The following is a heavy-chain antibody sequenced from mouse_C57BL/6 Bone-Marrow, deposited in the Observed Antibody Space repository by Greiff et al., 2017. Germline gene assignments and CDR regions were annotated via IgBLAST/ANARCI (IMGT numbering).Heavy chain of an antibody. CDR1: GFNIKDDY. V-gene: IGHV14-4*01. CDR3: TTDYYGSSYENYAMDY. J-gene: IGHJ4*01. D-gene: IGHD1-1*01. Sequence: VQLQQSGAELVRPGASVKLSCTASGFNIKDDYMHWVKQRPEQGLEWIGWIDPENGDTEYASKFQGKATITADTSSNTAYLQLRSLTSEDSAVYYCTTDYYGSSYENYAMDYWGPGTSVTVSS. CDR2: IDPENGDT.